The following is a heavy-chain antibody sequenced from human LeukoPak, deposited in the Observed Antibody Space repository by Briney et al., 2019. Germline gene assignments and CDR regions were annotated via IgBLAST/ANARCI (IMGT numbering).Heavy chain of an antibody. Sequence: ASVEVSCKASGGTFSSYAISWVRQAPGQGLEWMGRIIPILGIANYAQKFQGRVTITADKSTSTAYMELSSLRSEDTAVYYCARVRNSGSYYWIDYWGQGTLVTVSS. V-gene: IGHV1-69*04. CDR2: IIPILGIA. J-gene: IGHJ4*02. D-gene: IGHD1-26*01. CDR1: GGTFSSYA. CDR3: ARVRNSGSYYWIDY.